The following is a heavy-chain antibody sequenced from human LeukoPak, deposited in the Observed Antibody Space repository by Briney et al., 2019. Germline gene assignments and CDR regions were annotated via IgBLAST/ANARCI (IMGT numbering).Heavy chain of an antibody. CDR2: IIPIFGTA. CDR1: GGTFSSYA. CDR3: ARDAESSSWPYNWFDP. D-gene: IGHD6-13*01. Sequence: ASVKVSCKASGGTFSSYAISWVRQAPGQGLEWMGRIIPIFGTANYAQKFQGRVTITTDESTSTAYMELSSLRSEDTAVYYCARDAESSSWPYNWFDPWGQGTLVTVSS. J-gene: IGHJ5*02. V-gene: IGHV1-69*05.